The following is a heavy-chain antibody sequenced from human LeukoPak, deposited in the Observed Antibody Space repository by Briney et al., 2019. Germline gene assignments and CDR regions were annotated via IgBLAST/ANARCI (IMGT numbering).Heavy chain of an antibody. V-gene: IGHV3-21*01. Sequence: SGGSLRLSCAASGFTFSTYSMNWVRQAPGKGLEWVSSISSSSSYIYYADSVKGRFTISRDNAKNSLYLQMNSLRAEDTAVYYCAREDIVVVPAAIQYYYYYGMDVWGQGTTVTVSS. D-gene: IGHD2-2*01. CDR2: ISSSSSYI. J-gene: IGHJ6*02. CDR3: AREDIVVVPAAIQYYYYYGMDV. CDR1: GFTFSTYS.